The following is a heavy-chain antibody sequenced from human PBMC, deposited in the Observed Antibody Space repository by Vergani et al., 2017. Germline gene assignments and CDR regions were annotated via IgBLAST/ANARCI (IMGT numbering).Heavy chain of an antibody. CDR3: ASNGCYCLDY. CDR1: GGSISSYY. CDR2: IYTSGST. V-gene: IGHV4-4*07. D-gene: IGHD2-15*01. J-gene: IGHJ4*02. Sequence: QVQLQELGPGLVKPSETLSLTCTVSGGSISSYYWSWIRQPAGKGLEWIGRIYTSGSTNYNPSLKSRVTISVDKSKNQFSLKLSSVAAADTAVYYCASNGCYCLDYWGRGNLVTVSS.